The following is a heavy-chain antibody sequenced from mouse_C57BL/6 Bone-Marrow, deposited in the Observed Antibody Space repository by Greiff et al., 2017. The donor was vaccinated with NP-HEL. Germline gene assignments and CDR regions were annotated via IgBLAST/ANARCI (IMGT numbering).Heavy chain of an antibody. CDR3: ARDAKDYGSKDWYFDV. D-gene: IGHD1-1*01. J-gene: IGHJ1*03. Sequence: EVKLMESGGGLVQSGRSLRLSCATSGFTFSDFYMEWVRQAPGKGLEWIAASRNKANDYTTEYSASVKGRFIVSRDTSQSILYLQMNALRAEDTAIYYCARDAKDYGSKDWYFDVWGTGTTVTVSS. V-gene: IGHV7-1*01. CDR2: SRNKANDYTT. CDR1: GFTFSDFY.